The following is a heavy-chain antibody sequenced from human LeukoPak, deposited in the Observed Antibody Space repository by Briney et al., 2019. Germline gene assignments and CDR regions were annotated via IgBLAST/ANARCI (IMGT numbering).Heavy chain of an antibody. V-gene: IGHV3-21*04. CDR3: VRGTDCSATTCYPLSAFDF. CDR1: GFIFSDFG. D-gene: IGHD2-2*01. J-gene: IGHJ4*02. Sequence: GGSLRLSCVASGFIFSDFGMNWVRQVPGKGLEWVASISSRGTSTFYAESVKGRFTISRDTAKKSLDLQMTSLRVEDTAAYYCVRGTDCSATTCYPLSAFDFWGQGTLVAVSS. CDR2: ISSRGTST.